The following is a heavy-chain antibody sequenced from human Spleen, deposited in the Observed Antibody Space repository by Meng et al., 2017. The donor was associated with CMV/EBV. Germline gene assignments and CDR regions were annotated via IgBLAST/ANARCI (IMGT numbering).Heavy chain of an antibody. CDR3: ASFEGGPNSSSLKYFQH. CDR2: IYYSGST. Sequence: SETLSLTCTVSGASIRRRYWGWIRQPPGKGLEWIGYIYYSGSTNYNPSLKSRVTISVDTSKNQFSLKLSSVTAADTAVYYCASFEGGPNSSSLKYFQHWGQGTLVTVSS. V-gene: IGHV4-59*11. CDR1: GASIRRRY. D-gene: IGHD6-6*01. J-gene: IGHJ1*01.